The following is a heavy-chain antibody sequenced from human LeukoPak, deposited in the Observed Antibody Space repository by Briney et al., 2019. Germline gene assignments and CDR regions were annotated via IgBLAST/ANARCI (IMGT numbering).Heavy chain of an antibody. Sequence: SETLSLTCTVSGGHVSTYYWSWIRQAPGKGLEWIGYIYYSGSTKYNPSLKSRVTISVDTSKNQFSLKLSSVTAADTAVYFCARGITDSIWYLDYWGQGTLVTVSS. CDR3: ARGITDSIWYLDY. D-gene: IGHD3-22*01. CDR2: IYYSGST. J-gene: IGHJ4*02. CDR1: GGHVSTYY. V-gene: IGHV4-59*02.